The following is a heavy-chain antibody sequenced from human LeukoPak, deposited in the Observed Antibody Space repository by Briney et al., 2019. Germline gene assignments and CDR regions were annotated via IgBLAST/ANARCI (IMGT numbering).Heavy chain of an antibody. J-gene: IGHJ4*02. CDR1: GFTFTKYW. CDR3: ASGEWLFDY. CDR2: ISSSGTVI. V-gene: IGHV3-48*01. D-gene: IGHD5-12*01. Sequence: PGDSLRLSCAASGFTFTKYWMTWVRQAPGKGLEWVSYISSSGTVIYYADSVKGRFTISRDNAKNSLYLQMNSLRAEDTAVYYCASGEWLFDYWGQGTLVTVSS.